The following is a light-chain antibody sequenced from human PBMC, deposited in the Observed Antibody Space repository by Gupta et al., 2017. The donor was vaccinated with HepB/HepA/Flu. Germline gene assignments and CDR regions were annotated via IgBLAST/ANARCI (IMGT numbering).Light chain of an antibody. CDR2: EVN. Sequence: QSALTQSPSVSGSPGPSITISCTGTSSDVGSHNLVPWYQQHSGKAPNLIIYEVNKWPSGVSNRFSGSKSGNTASLTISGLQAEDESDYYCCSYAGPFSWVFGGGTKLTVL. V-gene: IGLV2-23*02. J-gene: IGLJ3*02. CDR1: SSDVGSHNL. CDR3: CSYAGPFSWV.